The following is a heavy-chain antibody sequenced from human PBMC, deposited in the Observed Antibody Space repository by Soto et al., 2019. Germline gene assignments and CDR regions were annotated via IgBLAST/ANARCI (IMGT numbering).Heavy chain of an antibody. CDR2: IIPIFGTA. CDR1: GGTFSSYA. CDR3: ARGNHILWFGEQGDPLHYYYGMDV. V-gene: IGHV1-69*13. J-gene: IGHJ6*02. Sequence: ASVKVSCKASGGTFSSYAISWVRQAPGQGLEWMGGIIPIFGTANYAQKFQGRVTITADESTSTAYMELSSLRSEDTAVYYCARGNHILWFGEQGDPLHYYYGMDVWGQGTTVTVSS. D-gene: IGHD3-10*01.